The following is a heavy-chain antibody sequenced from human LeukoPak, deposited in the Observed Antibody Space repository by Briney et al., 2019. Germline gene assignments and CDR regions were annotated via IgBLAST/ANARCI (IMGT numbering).Heavy chain of an antibody. V-gene: IGHV4-59*01. D-gene: IGHD3-22*01. CDR2: IYYSGST. CDR3: ATRPYYYDSSGFDY. J-gene: IGHJ4*02. CDR1: GVSISSYY. Sequence: SETLSLTCTVSGVSISSYYWSWIRQPPGKGLEWIGYIYYSGSTNYNPSLKSRVTISVDTSKNQFSLKLSSVTAADTAVYYCATRPYYYDSSGFDYWGQGTLVTVSS.